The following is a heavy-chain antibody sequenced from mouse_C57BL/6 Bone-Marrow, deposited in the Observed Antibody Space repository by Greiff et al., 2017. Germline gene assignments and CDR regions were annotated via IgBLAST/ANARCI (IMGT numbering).Heavy chain of an antibody. CDR2: IYPRSGNT. CDR3: AISAWFAY. Sequence: VKLQQSGAELARPGASVKLSCKASGYTFTSYGISWVKQRTGQGLEWIGEIYPRSGNTYYNEKFKGKATLTADKSSSTAYMELRSLTSEDSAVYFCAISAWFAYWGQGTLVTVSA. J-gene: IGHJ3*01. CDR1: GYTFTSYG. V-gene: IGHV1-81*01.